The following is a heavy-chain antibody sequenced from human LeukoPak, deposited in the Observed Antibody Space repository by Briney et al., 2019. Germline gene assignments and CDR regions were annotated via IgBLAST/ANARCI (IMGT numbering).Heavy chain of an antibody. J-gene: IGHJ4*02. CDR1: GYSISSGYY. CDR2: IYYSGST. V-gene: IGHV4-38-2*02. CDR3: ASGVLRYFDSLTPSFDY. D-gene: IGHD3-9*01. Sequence: SETLSLTCTVSGYSISSGYYWGWIRQPPGKGLEWIGSIYYSGSTYYNPSLKSRVTISVDTSKNQFSLKLSSVTAADTAVYYCASGVLRYFDSLTPSFDYWGQGTLVTVSS.